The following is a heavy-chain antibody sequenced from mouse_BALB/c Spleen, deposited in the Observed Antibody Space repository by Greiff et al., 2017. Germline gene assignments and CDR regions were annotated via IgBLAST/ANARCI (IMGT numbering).Heavy chain of an antibody. Sequence: VQLKESGGDLVKPGASLKLSCAASGFTFSSYGMSWVRQTPDKRLEWVATISSGGSYTYYPDSMKGRFTITRDNAKNTLYLQMSSLKSEDTAMYYCARHGEVRQDYYAMDYWGQGTSVTVSS. CDR1: GFTFSSYG. CDR3: ARHGEVRQDYYAMDY. V-gene: IGHV5-6*01. CDR2: ISSGGSYT. D-gene: IGHD2-14*01. J-gene: IGHJ4*01.